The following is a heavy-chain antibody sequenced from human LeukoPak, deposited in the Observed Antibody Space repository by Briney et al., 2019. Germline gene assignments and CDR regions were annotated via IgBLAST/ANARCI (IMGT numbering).Heavy chain of an antibody. CDR2: IKQDGSEK. V-gene: IGHV3-7*01. J-gene: IGHJ6*03. Sequence: PGGSLRLSCAASGFTFSNYEMNWVRQAPGKGLEWVANIKQDGSEKYYVDSLKGRFTISRDNAKNSLYLQMNSLRAEDTAVYYCARWGRDIVVVPAASSAYYYYYYMDVWGKGTTVTISS. D-gene: IGHD2-2*01. CDR3: ARWGRDIVVVPAASSAYYYYYYMDV. CDR1: GFTFSNYE.